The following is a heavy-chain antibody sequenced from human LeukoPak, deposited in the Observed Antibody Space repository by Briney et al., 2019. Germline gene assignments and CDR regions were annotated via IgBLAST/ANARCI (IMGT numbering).Heavy chain of an antibody. CDR1: GYTFTSYG. D-gene: IGHD1-1*01. CDR3: AREEDGTAGPLDY. Sequence: ASVKVSCKASGYTFTSYGISWVRQAPGQGLEWMGWISAYNGNTKYAQNLQGRVTMTTDTSTNTAYMELRSLRSEDTAVYYCAREEDGTAGPLDYWGQGTLVTVSS. J-gene: IGHJ4*02. CDR2: ISAYNGNT. V-gene: IGHV1-18*01.